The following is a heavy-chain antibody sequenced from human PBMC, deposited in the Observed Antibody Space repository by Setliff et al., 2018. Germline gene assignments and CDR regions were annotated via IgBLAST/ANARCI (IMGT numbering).Heavy chain of an antibody. CDR3: ARQGGDYYDGSGYYYAPFDY. V-gene: IGHV4-34*01. CDR1: GGSFSGYY. J-gene: IGHJ4*02. Sequence: SETLSLTCAVYGGSFSGYYWSWIRQPPGKGLEWIGEINHSGSTNYNPSLKSRVTISVDTSKNQFSLNLNSVTAADTAVYYCARQGGDYYDGSGYYYAPFDYWGQGILVTVSS. D-gene: IGHD3-22*01. CDR2: INHSGST.